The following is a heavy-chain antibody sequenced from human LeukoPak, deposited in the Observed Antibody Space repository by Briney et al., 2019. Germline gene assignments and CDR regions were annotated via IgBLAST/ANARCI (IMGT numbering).Heavy chain of an antibody. V-gene: IGHV3-11*04. D-gene: IGHD1-1*01. CDR2: ISATGTSK. Sequence: PGVSLRLSCAASGFNFSAYYMNWVRQAPGKGLECVAYISATGTSKYYAHSVKGRFSISRDNAQNFLYLEMSSLIVEDTAVYYCARDAAYDRTGYDSWGQGTLLLVSS. J-gene: IGHJ4*02. CDR3: ARDAAYDRTGYDS. CDR1: GFNFSAYY.